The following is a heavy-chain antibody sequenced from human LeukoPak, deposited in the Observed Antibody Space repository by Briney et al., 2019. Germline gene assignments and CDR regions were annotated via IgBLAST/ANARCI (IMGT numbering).Heavy chain of an antibody. CDR3: ARLWFGELYYFDY. CDR1: GFTFSSYS. V-gene: IGHV3-21*01. J-gene: IGHJ4*02. CDR2: ISSSSSYI. D-gene: IGHD3-10*01. Sequence: GRSLRLSCAASGFTFSSYSMDWVRQAPGKGLEWVSSISSSSSYIYYADSVKGRFTISRDNAKNSLYLQMNSLRAEDTAVYYCARLWFGELYYFDYWGQGTLVTVSS.